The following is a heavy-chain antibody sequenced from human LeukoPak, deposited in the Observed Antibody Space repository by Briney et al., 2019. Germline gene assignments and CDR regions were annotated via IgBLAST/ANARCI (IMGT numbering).Heavy chain of an antibody. J-gene: IGHJ4*02. CDR2: INPNSGGT. D-gene: IGHD3-22*01. Sequence: ASVKVSCKASGYTFTGYYMHWVRQAPGQGLEWMGWINPNSGGTNYAQKFQGRVTMARNTSISTAYMELSSLRSEDTAVYYCARGSLTYYYDSSGYTYYFDYWGQGTLVTVSS. CDR3: ARGSLTYYYDSSGYTYYFDY. CDR1: GYTFTGYY. V-gene: IGHV1-2*02.